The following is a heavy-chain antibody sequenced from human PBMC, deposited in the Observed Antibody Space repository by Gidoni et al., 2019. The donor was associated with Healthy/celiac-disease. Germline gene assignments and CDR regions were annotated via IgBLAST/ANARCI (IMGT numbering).Heavy chain of an antibody. D-gene: IGHD2-2*01. Sequence: QVQLQESGPGLVKPSRTLSLTCAVSGGSISSRNWWSWVRQPPGKGLEWIGEIYHSGSTNYNPSLKSRVTISVDKSKNQFSLKLSSVTAADTAVYYCARGWEAEVPAAVYYMDVWGKGTTVTVSS. V-gene: IGHV4-4*02. CDR2: IYHSGST. CDR1: GGSISSRNW. CDR3: ARGWEAEVPAAVYYMDV. J-gene: IGHJ6*03.